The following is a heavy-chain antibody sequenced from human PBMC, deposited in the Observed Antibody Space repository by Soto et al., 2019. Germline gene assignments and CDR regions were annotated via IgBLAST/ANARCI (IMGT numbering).Heavy chain of an antibody. V-gene: IGHV4-39*01. CDR1: GGSISSSSYY. Sequence: QLQLQESGPGLVKPSETLSLTCTVSGGSISSSSYYWGWIRQPPGKGLEWIGSIYYSGSTYYNPSLKSRVTISVDTSNNQFCRKRSSVTAADTAVYYCARPGYGSVSLFGYWGQGTLVTVSS. J-gene: IGHJ4*02. CDR3: ARPGYGSVSLFGY. D-gene: IGHD3-10*01. CDR2: IYYSGST.